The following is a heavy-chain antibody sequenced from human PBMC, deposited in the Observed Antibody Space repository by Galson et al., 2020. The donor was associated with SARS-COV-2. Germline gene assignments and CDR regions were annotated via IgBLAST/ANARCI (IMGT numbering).Heavy chain of an antibody. CDR1: GGSISSGSYY. J-gene: IGHJ2*01. V-gene: IGHV4-61*02. D-gene: IGHD3-22*01. CDR2: IYTSGST. CDR3: ARDPGDYYDSSGYSSDWYFDL. Sequence: SETLSLTCTVSGGSISSGSYYWSWIRQPAGKGLEWIGRIYTSGSTNYNPSLKSRVTISVDTSKNQFSLKLSSVTAADTAVYYCARDPGDYYDSSGYSSDWYFDLWGRGTLVTVSS.